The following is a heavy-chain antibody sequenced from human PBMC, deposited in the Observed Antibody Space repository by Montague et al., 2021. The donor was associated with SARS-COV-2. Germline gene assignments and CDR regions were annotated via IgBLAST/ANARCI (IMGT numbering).Heavy chain of an antibody. V-gene: IGHV4-39*02. CDR2: IYFTGKT. D-gene: IGHD1/OR15-1a*01. CDR3: ARWGLNNAFDI. Sequence: SETLSLICSVSGDSISRSHYFWARIRQPPGMGLEWIGSIYFTGKTYYLPSLKSRVTISIDTSKNHFSLRLSSVTAADSAVFYCARWGLNNAFDIWGLGTMITISS. CDR1: GDSISRSHYF. J-gene: IGHJ3*02.